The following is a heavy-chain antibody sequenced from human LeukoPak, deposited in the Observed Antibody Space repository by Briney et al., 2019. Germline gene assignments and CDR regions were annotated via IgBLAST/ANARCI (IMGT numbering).Heavy chain of an antibody. Sequence: PGGSMRLSCVASAFSDKSNYMSWVRQAPGKGLEWVSAISGSGSSTYNADSVRGRFTISRDNSKNTLYLQMNSLRAEDTAVYYCANDRLQGYCSSTSCLPPGYWGQGTLVTVSS. CDR3: ANDRLQGYCSSTSCLPPGY. CDR2: ISGSGSST. J-gene: IGHJ4*02. CDR1: AFSDKSNY. D-gene: IGHD2-2*01. V-gene: IGHV3-23*01.